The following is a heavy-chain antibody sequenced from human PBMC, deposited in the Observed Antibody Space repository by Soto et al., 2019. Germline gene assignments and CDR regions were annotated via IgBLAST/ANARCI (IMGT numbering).Heavy chain of an antibody. Sequence: EVRVVESGGDLVQPGGSLRLSCVGSGFTFSSHWMHWVRQAPGKGLVWVAHITHDGSSATYADSVKGRFTISRDNAKNTLYLQMNTLRFEDTAVYYCADLFAGFDIWGQGTMVTVSS. CDR3: ADLFAGFDI. D-gene: IGHD3-10*02. V-gene: IGHV3-74*01. CDR1: GFTFSSHW. J-gene: IGHJ3*02. CDR2: ITHDGSSA.